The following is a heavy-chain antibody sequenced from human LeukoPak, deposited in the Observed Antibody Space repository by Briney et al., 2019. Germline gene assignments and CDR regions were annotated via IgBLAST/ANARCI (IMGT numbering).Heavy chain of an antibody. J-gene: IGHJ4*02. V-gene: IGHV3-30*18. Sequence: PGGSLRLSCAASGFTFSSYGMHWVRQAPGKGLEWVAVISFDESNKYYADSVKGRFTISRDNSKNTLYLQMNSLRAEDTAVYYCAKGRYYYDSSGYFDYWGQGILVTVSS. CDR3: AKGRYYYDSSGYFDY. CDR2: ISFDESNK. CDR1: GFTFSSYG. D-gene: IGHD3-22*01.